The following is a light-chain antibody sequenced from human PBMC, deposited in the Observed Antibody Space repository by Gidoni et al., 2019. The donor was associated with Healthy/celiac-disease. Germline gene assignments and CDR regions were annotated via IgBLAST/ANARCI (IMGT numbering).Light chain of an antibody. CDR2: GSS. CDR1: QSVSSSY. J-gene: IGKJ1*01. V-gene: IGKV3-20*01. Sequence: EIVLTQSPGTLSLSPGERATLSCRASQSVSSSYLAWYQPKPGQAHRLLIYGSSSRATGIPDRFSGSGSGTDFTLTISRLEPEDFAVYYCQQYGSSPRRTFGQGTKVEIK. CDR3: QQYGSSPRRT.